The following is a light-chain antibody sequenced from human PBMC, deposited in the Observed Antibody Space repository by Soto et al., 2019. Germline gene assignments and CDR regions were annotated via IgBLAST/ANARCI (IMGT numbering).Light chain of an antibody. Sequence: QTVVTQPPSASGTPGQRVTISCSGSSSNIGSNYVYWYQQLPGTAPKLLIYSNNQRPSGVPDRFSGSKSGTSASLAIIGLRSEDEADYYCAAWDDSLSGPWVFGGGTKLTVL. CDR1: SSNIGSNY. V-gene: IGLV1-47*02. CDR3: AAWDDSLSGPWV. J-gene: IGLJ3*02. CDR2: SNN.